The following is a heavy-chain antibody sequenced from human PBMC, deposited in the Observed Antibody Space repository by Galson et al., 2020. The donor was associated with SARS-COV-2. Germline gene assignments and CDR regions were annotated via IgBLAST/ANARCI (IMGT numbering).Heavy chain of an antibody. J-gene: IGHJ4*02. D-gene: IGHD4-17*01. CDR3: AKDRGNDYGDQLDF. Sequence: GPLTLPCAASGFTFSRSAMAWVRQAPGKGLEWVSGISGGGGSTYYADSVKGRFTISRDISQNTVYLQMSSLRAEDTAVYYCAKDRGNDYGDQLDFWGQGTQVTVSS. CDR1: GFTFSRSA. CDR2: ISGGGGST. V-gene: IGHV3-23*01.